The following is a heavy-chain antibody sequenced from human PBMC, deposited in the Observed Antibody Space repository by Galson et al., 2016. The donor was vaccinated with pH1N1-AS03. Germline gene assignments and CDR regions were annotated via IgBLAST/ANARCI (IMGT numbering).Heavy chain of an antibody. CDR2: IDSDGGTA. J-gene: IGHJ5*02. V-gene: IGHV3-74*01. Sequence: SLRLSCAASGFTFSSYGMHWVRQAPGSGLVWVSRIDSDGGTADYADSVKGRFTVSRDNAKNTLYLQMNSLRVEDTAVYYCARVSARRCLEWVPNSNWFDPWGQGTLVTVSS. D-gene: IGHD3-3*01. CDR1: GFTFSSYG. CDR3: ARVSARRCLEWVPNSNWFDP.